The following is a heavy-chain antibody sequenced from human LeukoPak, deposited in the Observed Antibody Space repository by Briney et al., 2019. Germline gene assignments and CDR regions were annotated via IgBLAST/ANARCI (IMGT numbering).Heavy chain of an antibody. CDR1: RYTFTSYV. CDR2: MNPNSGNT. CDR3: ARDGRIRWNRWFDP. Sequence: VAAVKDSCKDSRYTFTSYVINWVRPAIGQGVEWMGWMNPNSGNTGYAQKFQGRGSMTRKTSISTAYMELSSLRSEDTAVYYCARDGRIRWNRWFDPWGQGTLVTVSS. J-gene: IGHJ5*02. V-gene: IGHV1-8*01. D-gene: IGHD3-3*02.